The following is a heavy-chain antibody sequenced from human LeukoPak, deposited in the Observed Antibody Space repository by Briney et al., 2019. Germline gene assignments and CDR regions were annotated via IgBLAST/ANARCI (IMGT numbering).Heavy chain of an antibody. J-gene: IGHJ6*02. CDR2: IFYSGST. Sequence: PSQTLSLTCTVSGASISSGGYDWSWIRQHPGKGLEWIGYIFYSGSTYYNPSLKSRVTISVDTSKNQFSLKLNSVTAADTAVYYCARFLRTSLDFWGQGTTVTVSS. D-gene: IGHD4-17*01. V-gene: IGHV4-31*03. CDR1: GASISSGGYD. CDR3: ARFLRTSLDF.